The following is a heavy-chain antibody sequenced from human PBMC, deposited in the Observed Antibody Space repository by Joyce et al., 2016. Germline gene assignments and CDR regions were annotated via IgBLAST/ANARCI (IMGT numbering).Heavy chain of an antibody. CDR1: GYTLTGYY. CDR2: NNPNSGGT. J-gene: IGHJ6*03. Sequence: QVQLVQSGAEVQKPGASVRVSCKASGYTLTGYYMHWVRQAPGQALEGKEWNNPNSGGTNQAQKFQGRVTRTRETSLSTAYMELRRLTSDDTAVYYWARGSETPYYFYYYMDVWGKGTTVTVSS. D-gene: IGHD2-15*01. V-gene: IGHV1-2*02. CDR3: ARGSETPYYFYYYMDV.